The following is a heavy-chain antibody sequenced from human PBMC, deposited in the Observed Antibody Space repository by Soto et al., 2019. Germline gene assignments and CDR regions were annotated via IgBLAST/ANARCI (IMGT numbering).Heavy chain of an antibody. CDR3: ARGDCSGGSCYSRWFDP. V-gene: IGHV4-59*01. Sequence: QVQLQESGPGLVKPSETLSLTCTVSGGSISSYYWSWIRQPPGKGLEWIGYTYYSGSTKYNPSLKRRVTISVDTSKNQFSLKLSSVTAADTAVYYCARGDCSGGSCYSRWFDPWGQGTLVTVSS. J-gene: IGHJ5*02. D-gene: IGHD2-15*01. CDR2: TYYSGST. CDR1: GGSISSYY.